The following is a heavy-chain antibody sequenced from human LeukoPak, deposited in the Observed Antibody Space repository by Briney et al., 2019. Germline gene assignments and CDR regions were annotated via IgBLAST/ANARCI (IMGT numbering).Heavy chain of an antibody. D-gene: IGHD1-26*01. V-gene: IGHV3-23*01. CDR1: GFTFRSYA. CDR2: ISGSGGST. CDR3: AKGLYSGSYDVFDF. Sequence: GGSLRLSCAASGFTFRSYAMSWVRQAPGKGVEWVSDISGSGGSTYYADCVEGRFSISRDTSKNTLYLQMNSLSAADTAVYYCAKGLYSGSYDVFDFWGQGALVTVPS. J-gene: IGHJ4*02.